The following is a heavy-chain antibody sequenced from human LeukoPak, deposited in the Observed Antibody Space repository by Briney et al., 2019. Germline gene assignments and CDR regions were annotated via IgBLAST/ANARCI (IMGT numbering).Heavy chain of an antibody. CDR3: AKHFGSGTYYNYLDY. V-gene: IGHV3-30-3*02. CDR2: ISNDGGNK. Sequence: PGGSLRLSCAASGFTFSDCAVHWVRQAPGKGLEWVALISNDGGNKYYADSVKGRFTISRDNSENTLYLQMNSLRAEDTAIYYCAKHFGSGTYYNYLDYWGQGTLVSVSS. CDR1: GFTFSDCA. J-gene: IGHJ4*02. D-gene: IGHD3-10*01.